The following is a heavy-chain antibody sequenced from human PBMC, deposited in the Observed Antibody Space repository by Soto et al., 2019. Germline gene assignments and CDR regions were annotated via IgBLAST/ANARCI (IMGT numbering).Heavy chain of an antibody. V-gene: IGHV4-4*02. Sequence: QVQLQESGPGLVKPSGTLSLTCAVSGGSISSSNWWSWVRQPPGKGLEWIGEIYHSGSTNYNPSLKSRVTISVDNSKNQFSLKLSSVTAADTAVYYCARGREFYYDRADAFDIWGQGTMVTVSS. CDR3: ARGREFYYDRADAFDI. CDR2: IYHSGST. J-gene: IGHJ3*02. CDR1: GGSISSSNW. D-gene: IGHD3-22*01.